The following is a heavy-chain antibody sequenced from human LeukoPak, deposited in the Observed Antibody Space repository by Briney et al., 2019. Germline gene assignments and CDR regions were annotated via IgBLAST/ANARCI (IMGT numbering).Heavy chain of an antibody. CDR2: IYPGDSDT. CDR1: GYSFTSYW. D-gene: IGHD5-18*01. CDR3: ARGFVNTAMVLESWFEP. Sequence: GESLKISCKGSGYSFTSYWIGWVRQMPGKGLEWMGIIYPGDSDTRYSPSFQGQVTISADKSISTAYLQWSSLKASDTAMYYCARGFVNTAMVLESWFEPWGQGTLVTVSS. V-gene: IGHV5-51*01. J-gene: IGHJ5*02.